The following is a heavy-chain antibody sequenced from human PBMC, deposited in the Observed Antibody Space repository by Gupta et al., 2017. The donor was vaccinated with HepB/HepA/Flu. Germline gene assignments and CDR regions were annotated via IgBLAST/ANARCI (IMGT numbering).Heavy chain of an antibody. D-gene: IGHD3-10*01. CDR1: GFSFRNHG. J-gene: IGHJ4*02. CDR2: ISYDGSKK. CDR3: ARDAGRQLYLPGDY. V-gene: IGHV3-30*03. Sequence: QEQVVESGGGVVQPGTSLRLSCAASGFSFRNHGMHWVRQAPGKGLEWVAHISYDGSKKFQADSAKGRFSISRDNSRNRLYLQMNSLQPADTAGYYCARDAGRQLYLPGDYWGQGTLVTISA.